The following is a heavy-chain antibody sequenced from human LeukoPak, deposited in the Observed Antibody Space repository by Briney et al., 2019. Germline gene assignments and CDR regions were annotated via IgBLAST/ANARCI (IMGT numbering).Heavy chain of an antibody. Sequence: GGSLRLSCAASGFIFSNYAMSWARQAPGKGLEWVSAIVGSGANTYYADSVKGRFTTSRDNPWNTLYLQMNSLRAEDTAVYYCAKWGDYDVLTGYYDPDNWGQGTLVTVSS. D-gene: IGHD3-9*01. V-gene: IGHV3-23*01. CDR2: IVGSGANT. CDR3: AKWGDYDVLTGYYDPDN. CDR1: GFIFSNYA. J-gene: IGHJ4*02.